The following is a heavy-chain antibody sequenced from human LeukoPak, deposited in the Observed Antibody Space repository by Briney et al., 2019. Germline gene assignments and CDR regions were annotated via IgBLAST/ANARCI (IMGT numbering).Heavy chain of an antibody. CDR2: ISSRGSTI. D-gene: IGHD3-9*01. Sequence: PGGSLRLSCAASGFTFSDYYMSWIRQAPGKGLELVSYISSRGSTIYYADSVKGRFTISRDNSKNTLYLQMNSLRAEDTAVYYCANIINELRYFDWPNPFDYWGQGTLVTVSS. J-gene: IGHJ4*02. CDR1: GFTFSDYY. CDR3: ANIINELRYFDWPNPFDY. V-gene: IGHV3-11*04.